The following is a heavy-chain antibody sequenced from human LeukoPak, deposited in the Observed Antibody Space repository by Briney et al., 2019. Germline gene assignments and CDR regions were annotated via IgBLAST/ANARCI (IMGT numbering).Heavy chain of an antibody. CDR2: IYPTDSDT. Sequence: GESLKISCKGFEYTFTRYWIAWVRQMPGKGLEWMGIIYPTDSDTRYSPSFQGQVTISVDKSISTAYLQWSSLKASDTAMYYCARRIEGSSWYYFDYWGQGTLVTVSS. CDR3: ARRIEGSSWYYFDY. V-gene: IGHV5-51*01. J-gene: IGHJ4*02. CDR1: EYTFTRYW. D-gene: IGHD6-13*01.